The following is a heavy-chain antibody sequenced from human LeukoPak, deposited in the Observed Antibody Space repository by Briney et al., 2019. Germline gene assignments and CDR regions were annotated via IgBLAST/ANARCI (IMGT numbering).Heavy chain of an antibody. D-gene: IGHD3-9*01. J-gene: IGHJ4*02. V-gene: IGHV3-30*18. CDR2: ISHDGSNK. CDR3: AKPRYYDILTSYEDYFDS. CDR1: RFIFSRYG. Sequence: GGSLRLSCVGSRFIFSRYGMHWVRQAPGKGLEWLCFISHDGSNKYFSDAVRRRFTVTRDNSKNTLFLQVNSLRLEDTAVYYCAKPRYYDILTSYEDYFDSWGQGTLVTVSS.